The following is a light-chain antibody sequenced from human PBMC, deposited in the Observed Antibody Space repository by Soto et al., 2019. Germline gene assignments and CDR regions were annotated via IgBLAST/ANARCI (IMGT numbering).Light chain of an antibody. J-gene: IGKJ4*01. CDR1: QSVSSY. Sequence: VMTQSPATLSVSPGERATLSCRASQSVSSYLAWYQQKPGQAPRLLIYDASNRATGIPARFSGSGSGTDFTLTISSLEPEDFAVYYCQQRSNWPLLTFGGGTKVDI. CDR2: DAS. V-gene: IGKV3-11*01. CDR3: QQRSNWPLLT.